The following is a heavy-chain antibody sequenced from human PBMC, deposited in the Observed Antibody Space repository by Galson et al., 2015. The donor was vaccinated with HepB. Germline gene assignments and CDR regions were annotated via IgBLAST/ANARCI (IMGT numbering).Heavy chain of an antibody. CDR2: IIPILHTP. CDR1: GGTFTNYA. CDR3: AREGHYYDSRGYYGVFEI. J-gene: IGHJ3*02. V-gene: IGHV1-69*05. D-gene: IGHD3-22*01. Sequence: SVKVSCKASGGTFTNYALSWVRQAPGQGLEWTGGIIPILHTPNYAQKFQGRVTISTDESTSTVYMELSSLRSEDTAFYYCAREGHYYDSRGYYGVFEIWGQGTMVTVSS.